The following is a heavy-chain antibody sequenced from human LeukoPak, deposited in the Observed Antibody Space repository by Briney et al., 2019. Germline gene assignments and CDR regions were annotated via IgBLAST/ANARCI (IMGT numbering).Heavy chain of an antibody. Sequence: MGWMNPNSGNTGYAQKFQGRVTMTRNTSISTAYMELSSLRSEDTAVYYCARGPVLLWGDYWGQGTLVTVSS. J-gene: IGHJ4*02. D-gene: IGHD3-10*01. CDR3: ARGPVLLWGDY. V-gene: IGHV1-8*01. CDR2: MNPNSGNT.